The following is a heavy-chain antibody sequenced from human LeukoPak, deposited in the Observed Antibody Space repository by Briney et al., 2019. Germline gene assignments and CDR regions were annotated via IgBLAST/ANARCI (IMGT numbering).Heavy chain of an antibody. V-gene: IGHV4-59*02. J-gene: IGHJ3*02. CDR2: LSHSGSS. D-gene: IGHD2-2*01. CDR3: ARVRYANALYAFDI. CDR1: GGSVTSYN. Sequence: SETLSLTCTDSGGSVTSYNGSWIRRPPGRGLEWIAYLSHSGSSDSNPSLTSRVTTLVDTSKNQFSLKLTSVTAADTAVYYCARVRYANALYAFDIWGHGTMVTVSS.